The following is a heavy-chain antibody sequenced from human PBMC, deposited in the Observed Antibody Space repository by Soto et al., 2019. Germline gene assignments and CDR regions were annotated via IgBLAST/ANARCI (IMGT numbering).Heavy chain of an antibody. CDR2: MNPNSGNT. Sequence: ASLKVSCKASGYTFTSYDINWVRQATGQGLEWMGWMNPNSGNTGYAQKFQGRVTMTRNTSISTAYMELSSLRSEDTAVYYCANVVVAATDAFDIWGQGTMVTVSS. D-gene: IGHD2-15*01. V-gene: IGHV1-8*01. CDR3: ANVVVAATDAFDI. CDR1: GYTFTSYD. J-gene: IGHJ3*02.